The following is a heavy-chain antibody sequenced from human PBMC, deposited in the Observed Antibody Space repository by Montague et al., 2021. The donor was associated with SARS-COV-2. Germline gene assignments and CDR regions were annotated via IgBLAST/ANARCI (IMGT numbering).Heavy chain of an antibody. CDR2: IYSSGDT. Sequence: SLRLSCAASGFIVSNTYMSWVRLAPGKGLDWVSIIYSSGDTYYADSVKGRFTISRDTSKNTLFLQMNSLGAEDTAVYYYARVPGTAVAAAIRHYYYYMDVWGKGTTVTVSS. J-gene: IGHJ6*03. D-gene: IGHD2-2*01. CDR1: GFIVSNTY. CDR3: ARVPGTAVAAAIRHYYYYMDV. V-gene: IGHV3-53*01.